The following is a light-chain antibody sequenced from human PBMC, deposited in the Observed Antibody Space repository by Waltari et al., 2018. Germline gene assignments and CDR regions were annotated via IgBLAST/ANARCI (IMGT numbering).Light chain of an antibody. CDR1: EGISTY. J-gene: IGKJ5*01. Sequence: IQLTQSPSSLSASVGDKVTITCRASEGISTYLAWYQQQPGKAPKLLIYGASTLQSGVPSRFSGSGSGTDFTLTISSLQPGDFATYYCQQYNDWPKITFGQGTRLEIK. CDR2: GAS. V-gene: IGKV1-9*01. CDR3: QQYNDWPKIT.